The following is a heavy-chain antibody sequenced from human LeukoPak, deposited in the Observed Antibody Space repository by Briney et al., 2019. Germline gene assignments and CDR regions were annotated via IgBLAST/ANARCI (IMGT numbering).Heavy chain of an antibody. CDR1: GYTLTELS. CDR3: ATVVGWSTYFDY. Sequence: GASVKVSCKVSGYTLTELSMHWVRQAPGKGLEWMGGFDPEDGETIYAQKFQGRVTMTEDTSTDTAYMGLSSLRSEDTAVYYCATVVGWSTYFDYWGQGTLVTVSS. J-gene: IGHJ4*02. CDR2: FDPEDGET. V-gene: IGHV1-24*01. D-gene: IGHD6-19*01.